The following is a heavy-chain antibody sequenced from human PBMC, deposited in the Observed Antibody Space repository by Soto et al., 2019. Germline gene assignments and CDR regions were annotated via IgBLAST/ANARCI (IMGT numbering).Heavy chain of an antibody. CDR3: ARLFVVVVAATGWFDP. Sequence: SETLSLTCTVSGGSISSSSYYWGWIRQPPGKGLEWIGSIYYSGSTYYNPSLKSRVTISVDTSKNQFSLKLSSVTAADTAVYYCARLFVVVVAATGWFDPWGQGTLVTVSS. D-gene: IGHD2-15*01. J-gene: IGHJ5*02. CDR1: GGSISSSSYY. CDR2: IYYSGST. V-gene: IGHV4-39*01.